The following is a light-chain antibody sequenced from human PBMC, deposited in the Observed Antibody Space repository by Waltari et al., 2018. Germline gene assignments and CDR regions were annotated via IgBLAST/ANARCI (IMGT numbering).Light chain of an antibody. CDR1: QSIGIY. J-gene: IGKJ2*01. Sequence: DIKMTQSPSSLSTSVGDRVTINCRASQSIGIYLNWYQQRPGRPPSLLIYAASTLQSGVPSRFSGGGSGTNFSLTIVSLQPKDFATYYCQQSYNAPYTFGQGT. CDR3: QQSYNAPYT. V-gene: IGKV1-39*01. CDR2: AAS.